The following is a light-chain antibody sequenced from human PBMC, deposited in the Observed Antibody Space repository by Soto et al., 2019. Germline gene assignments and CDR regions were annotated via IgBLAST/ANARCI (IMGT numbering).Light chain of an antibody. CDR3: QQYNNWPPIT. CDR2: RAS. J-gene: IGKJ5*01. Sequence: IVMTQSPATLSVSPGERATFSFRASQNIYSNIAWYQQRPGQAPRLLIYRASTRATGVPARFSGSGSGTEFILTISSLQSEDFGVYYCQQYNNWPPITFGQGTRLEIK. V-gene: IGKV3-15*01. CDR1: QNIYSN.